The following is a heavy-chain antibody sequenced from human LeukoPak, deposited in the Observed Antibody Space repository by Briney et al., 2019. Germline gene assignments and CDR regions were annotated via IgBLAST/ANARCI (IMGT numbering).Heavy chain of an antibody. CDR2: ILSVVSNK. CDR1: GFTFSSKG. D-gene: IGHD5-24*01. V-gene: IGHV3-30*03. J-gene: IGHJ4*02. CDR3: ARSARDSEFTNMDY. Sequence: PGGSLRLSCAASGFTFSSKGMHCVRHAPGQRLEWVALILSVVSNKYYADSVKCRFTISRDNDKNSLFLQMDSLRAEDTAVYYCARSARDSEFTNMDYWGQGILVTVSS.